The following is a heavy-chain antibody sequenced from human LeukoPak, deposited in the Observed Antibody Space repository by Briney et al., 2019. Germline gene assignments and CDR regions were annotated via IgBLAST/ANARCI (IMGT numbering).Heavy chain of an antibody. CDR3: ARRGSMGGSFVGAFDI. Sequence: SETLSLTCTVSGDSFSRNTYSWGWIRQPPGKGLGWIGSIYYTGRTFYNPSLKSRVTISVDTSKNQFSLKLSSVTAADTAVYYCARRGSMGGSFVGAFDIWGQGTMVTVSS. CDR2: IYYTGRT. V-gene: IGHV4-39*01. J-gene: IGHJ3*02. D-gene: IGHD1-26*01. CDR1: GDSFSRNTYS.